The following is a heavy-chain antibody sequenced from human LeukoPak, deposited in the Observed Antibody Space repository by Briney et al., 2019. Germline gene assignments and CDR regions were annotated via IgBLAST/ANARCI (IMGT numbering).Heavy chain of an antibody. D-gene: IGHD3-22*01. CDR3: AKRGYYDSSGYTPLSF. CDR2: ISGSGGST. V-gene: IGHV3-23*01. CDR1: GFTFSDYA. J-gene: IGHJ4*02. Sequence: GGSLRLSCAASGFTFSDYAMSWVRQAPGKGLEWVSGISGSGGSTYYADSVKGRFTISRDNSKNTLYLQMNNLRAEDTALYYCAKRGYYDSSGYTPLSFWGQGTLVTVSS.